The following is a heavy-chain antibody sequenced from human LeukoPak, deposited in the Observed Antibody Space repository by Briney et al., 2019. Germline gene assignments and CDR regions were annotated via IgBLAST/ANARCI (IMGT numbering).Heavy chain of an antibody. D-gene: IGHD3-22*01. CDR2: INPNSGGT. V-gene: IGHV1-2*02. CDR1: GYTFTGYY. J-gene: IGHJ4*02. CDR3: ARGPDYYDSSAPHDY. Sequence: ASVKVSCKASGYTFTGYYMHWVRQAPGQGLEWMGWINPNSGGTNYAQKLQGRVTMTTDTSTSTAYMELRSLRSDDTAVYYCARGPDYYDSSAPHDYWGQGTLVTVSS.